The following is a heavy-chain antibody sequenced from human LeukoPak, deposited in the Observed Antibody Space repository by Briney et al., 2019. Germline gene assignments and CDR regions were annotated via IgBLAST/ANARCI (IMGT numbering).Heavy chain of an antibody. CDR3: ARDPHYYDSSGYLNYFDY. Sequence: SETLSLTCTVSGGSISSYYWSWIRQPPGKGLEWIGYMYYSGSTNYNPSLKSRVTISVDTSKNQFSLKLSSVTAADTAVYYCARDPHYYDSSGYLNYFDYWGQETLVTVSP. CDR2: MYYSGST. CDR1: GGSISSYY. D-gene: IGHD3-22*01. J-gene: IGHJ4*02. V-gene: IGHV4-59*01.